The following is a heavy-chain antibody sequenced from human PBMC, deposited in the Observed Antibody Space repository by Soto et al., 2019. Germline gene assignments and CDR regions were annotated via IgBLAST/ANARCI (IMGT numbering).Heavy chain of an antibody. CDR3: EREYSSSWNWFDT. J-gene: IGHJ5*02. CDR2: IYHSGNT. V-gene: IGHV4-38-2*01. CDR1: GYSISSGYY. Sequence: SETLSLTCAVSGYSISSGYYWAWSRQPPGKGLEWIGSIYHSGNTHYNPSLKSRVTILVDTSKNQFSLRLTSVTAADTAVYYCEREYSSSWNWFDTWGQGTLVTVSS. D-gene: IGHD3-22*01.